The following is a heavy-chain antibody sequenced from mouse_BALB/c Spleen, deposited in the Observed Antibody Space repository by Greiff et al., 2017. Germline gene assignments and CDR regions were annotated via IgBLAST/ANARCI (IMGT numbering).Heavy chain of an antibody. CDR1: GYSITSDYA. Sequence: EVQLVESGPGLVKPSQSLSLTCTVTGYSITSDYAWNWIRQFPGNKLEWMGYISYSGSTSYNPSLKSRISITRDTSKNQFFLQLNSVTTEDTATYYCARRADDPYAMDYWGQGTSVTVSS. J-gene: IGHJ4*01. CDR3: ARRADDPYAMDY. D-gene: IGHD3-3*01. CDR2: ISYSGST. V-gene: IGHV3-2*02.